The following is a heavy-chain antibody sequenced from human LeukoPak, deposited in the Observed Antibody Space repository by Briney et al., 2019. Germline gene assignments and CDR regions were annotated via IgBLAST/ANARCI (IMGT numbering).Heavy chain of an antibody. J-gene: IGHJ4*02. CDR3: AHSSYDYADYNIWTD. Sequence: SGPTLVKPTQTLTLTCTFSGFSLNTSGVGVGWIRQPPGKALECLALIYWDDDKRYSPSLKSRLTITKDTSKNQVVLTMTNMDPVDTSTYYCAHSSYDYADYNIWTDWGQGTLVTVSS. V-gene: IGHV2-5*02. D-gene: IGHD4-17*01. CDR2: IYWDDDK. CDR1: GFSLNTSGVG.